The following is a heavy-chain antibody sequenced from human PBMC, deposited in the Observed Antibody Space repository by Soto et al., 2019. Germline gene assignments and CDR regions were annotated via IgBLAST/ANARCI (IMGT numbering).Heavy chain of an antibody. D-gene: IGHD3-3*01. CDR1: GFTFSSYG. CDR3: AKGHTGFWSGYYFDY. V-gene: IGHV3-30*18. J-gene: IGHJ4*02. Sequence: QVQLVESGGGVVQPGRSLRLSCAASGFTFSSYGMHWVRQAPGKGLEWVAVISYDGSNKYYADSVKGRFTISRDNSKNTLYLQMNSLRAEDTAVYYCAKGHTGFWSGYYFDYWGQGTLVTVSS. CDR2: ISYDGSNK.